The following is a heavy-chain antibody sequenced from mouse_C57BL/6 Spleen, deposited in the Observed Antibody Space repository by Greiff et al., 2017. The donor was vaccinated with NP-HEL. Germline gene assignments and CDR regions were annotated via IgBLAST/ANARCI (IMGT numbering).Heavy chain of an antibody. CDR3: ARFDYDVGYAMDY. J-gene: IGHJ4*01. CDR2: ISSGSSTI. CDR1: GFTFSDYG. Sequence: EVKLEESGGGLVKPGGSLKLSCAASGFTFSDYGMHWVRQAPEKGLEWVAYISSGSSTIYYADTVKGRCTISIDNAQNTLFLQMTSLRSEDTAMYYCARFDYDVGYAMDYWGQGTSVTVSS. V-gene: IGHV5-17*01. D-gene: IGHD2-4*01.